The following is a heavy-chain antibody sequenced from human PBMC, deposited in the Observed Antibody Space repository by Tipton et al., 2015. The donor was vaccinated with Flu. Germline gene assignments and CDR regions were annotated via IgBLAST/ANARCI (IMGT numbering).Heavy chain of an antibody. J-gene: IGHJ5*02. V-gene: IGHV4-4*07. CDR2: IYPSGNT. Sequence: TLSLTCTVSGGSLSSYFWSWIRQPAGKGLEWIGRIYPSGNTNYNPSLQSRVTMSVDTSRNQFSLRLSSVTAADTAVYFCAREAAPTPGAGYQYESWGQGKLVTVSS. CDR3: AREAAPTPGAGYQYES. CDR1: GGSLSSYF. D-gene: IGHD3-10*01.